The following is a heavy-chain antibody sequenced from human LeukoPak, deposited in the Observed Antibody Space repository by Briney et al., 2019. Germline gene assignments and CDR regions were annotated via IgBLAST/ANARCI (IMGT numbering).Heavy chain of an antibody. Sequence: GASVKVSCKTSGYIFTGYYIYWARQAPGQGFEWMGWIDPNSGGTNSSQKFQDRVSMARDTSVSTAYMELSRLRSDDTAIYFCTRKGRSTLDYWGQGTLVTLSS. CDR3: TRKGRSTLDY. D-gene: IGHD1-26*01. CDR1: GYIFTGYY. CDR2: IDPNSGGT. V-gene: IGHV1-2*02. J-gene: IGHJ4*02.